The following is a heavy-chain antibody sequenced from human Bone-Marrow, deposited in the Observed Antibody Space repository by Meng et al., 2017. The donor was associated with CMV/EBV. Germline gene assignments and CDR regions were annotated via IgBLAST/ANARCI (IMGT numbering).Heavy chain of an antibody. V-gene: IGHV3-53*01. CDR2: IYSGGST. Sequence: GGSLRLSCAASGFTVSSNYMSWVRQAPGKGLEWVSVIYSGGSTYYADSVKGRFTISRENSKNTLYLQMNSLRAEDTPVYYCARAFGYCSSTSCVYFDYRGQGTLVTVSS. D-gene: IGHD2-2*03. CDR1: GFTVSSNY. J-gene: IGHJ4*02. CDR3: ARAFGYCSSTSCVYFDY.